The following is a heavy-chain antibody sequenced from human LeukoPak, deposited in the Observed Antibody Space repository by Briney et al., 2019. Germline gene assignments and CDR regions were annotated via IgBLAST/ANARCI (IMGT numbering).Heavy chain of an antibody. D-gene: IGHD6-19*01. J-gene: IGHJ4*02. CDR2: INHSGST. CDR3: TRAVAGHPD. Sequence: SETLSLTCAVYGGSFSGYYWSWIRQPPGKGLEWIGEINHSGSTNYNPSLKSRVTISVDTSKNQFSLKLTSVTAADAGVYYCTRAVAGHPDWGQGTLVTVSS. CDR1: GGSFSGYY. V-gene: IGHV4-34*01.